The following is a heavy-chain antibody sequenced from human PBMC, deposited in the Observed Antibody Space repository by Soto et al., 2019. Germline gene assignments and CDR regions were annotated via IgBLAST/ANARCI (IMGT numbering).Heavy chain of an antibody. D-gene: IGHD3-10*01. CDR2: IWYDGSNK. Sequence: GGSLRLSCAASGFTFSSYGMHWVRQAPGKGLERVAVIWYDGSNKYYADSVKGRFTISRDNSKNTLYLQMNSLRAEDTAVYYCARDFRPARITMVRGHGMDVWGQGTTVTVSS. CDR3: ARDFRPARITMVRGHGMDV. V-gene: IGHV3-33*01. CDR1: GFTFSSYG. J-gene: IGHJ6*02.